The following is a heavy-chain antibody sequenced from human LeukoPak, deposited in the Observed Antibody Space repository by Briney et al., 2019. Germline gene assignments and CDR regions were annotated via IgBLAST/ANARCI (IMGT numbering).Heavy chain of an antibody. CDR3: ARDNSVEDTAWWFGP. CDR2: INPSGGTT. CDR1: GYTFTSYY. Sequence: ASLKLSCKASGYTFTSYYMHWVRQAPGQGLEWMGIINPSGGTTSYAQKFQGRVTMTRDMSTSTDYMELSSLRSEDTAVYYCARDNSVEDTAWWFGPWGQGTLVTVSS. D-gene: IGHD4-23*01. V-gene: IGHV1-46*01. J-gene: IGHJ5*02.